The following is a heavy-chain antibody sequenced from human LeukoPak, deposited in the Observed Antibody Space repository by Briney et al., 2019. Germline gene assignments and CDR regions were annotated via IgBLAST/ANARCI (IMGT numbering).Heavy chain of an antibody. V-gene: IGHV4-4*07. J-gene: IGHJ4*02. CDR3: ARHLRITIFGVVILRPFDY. CDR1: GGSISSYY. CDR2: IYTSGST. Sequence: PSETLSLTCTVSGGSISSYYWSWIRQPAGKGLEWIGRIYTSGSTNYNPSLKSRVTMSVDTSKNQFSLKLSSVTAADTAVYYCARHLRITIFGVVILRPFDYWGQGTLVTVSS. D-gene: IGHD3-3*01.